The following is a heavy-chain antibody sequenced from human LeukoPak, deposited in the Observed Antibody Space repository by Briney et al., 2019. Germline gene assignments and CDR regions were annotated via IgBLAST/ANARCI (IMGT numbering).Heavy chain of an antibody. CDR2: ISAYNGNT. J-gene: IGHJ5*02. V-gene: IGHV1-18*01. Sequence: ASVKVSCKTSGYTFTVKFLHWLRQAPGQGLEWMGWISAYNGNTNYAQKLQGRVTMTTDTSTSTAYMELRSLRSDDTAVYYCARDAPATVNWFDPWGQGTLVTVSS. D-gene: IGHD4-17*01. CDR1: GYTFTVKF. CDR3: ARDAPATVNWFDP.